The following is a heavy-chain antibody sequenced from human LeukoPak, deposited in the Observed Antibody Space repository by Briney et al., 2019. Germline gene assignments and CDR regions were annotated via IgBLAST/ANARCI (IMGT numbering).Heavy chain of an antibody. CDR2: ISGSGGST. V-gene: IGHV3-23*01. Sequence: GGSLRLSCAASGFTFSSYAMSWVRQAPGKGLEWVSAISGSGGSTYYADSVKGRFTISRDNSKNTLYLQMNSLRAEDTAVYYCANDSNTAMVLSNFDYWGQGTVVTVSS. J-gene: IGHJ4*02. CDR1: GFTFSSYA. D-gene: IGHD5-18*01. CDR3: ANDSNTAMVLSNFDY.